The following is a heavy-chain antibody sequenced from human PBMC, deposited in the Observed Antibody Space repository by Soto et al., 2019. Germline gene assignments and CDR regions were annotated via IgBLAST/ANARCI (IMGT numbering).Heavy chain of an antibody. Sequence: ASVKVSCKASGYTFSDYYIHCIRQAPGQGLEWMGWINPKSGGTNYAQKFQGRVTMTRDTSITTAYMEVSRLRSDDTAVYYCAREATYYDSRWGQGTLVTVSS. V-gene: IGHV1-2*02. CDR3: AREATYYDSR. CDR1: GYTFSDYY. D-gene: IGHD3-22*01. J-gene: IGHJ4*02. CDR2: INPKSGGT.